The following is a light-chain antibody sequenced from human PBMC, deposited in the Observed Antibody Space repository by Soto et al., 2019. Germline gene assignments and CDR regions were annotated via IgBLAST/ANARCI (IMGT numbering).Light chain of an antibody. V-gene: IGLV1-40*01. Sequence: QSVLTQPPSVSGAPGQRVTISCTGSSSNIGAGYDVHWYQQLPGTAPNLLIYVNNNRPSGVPDRFSGSKSGTSASLAITGLQDEDEADYYCQSYDSSLSVVFGGGTKLTVL. CDR1: SSNIGAGYD. CDR3: QSYDSSLSVV. CDR2: VNN. J-gene: IGLJ2*01.